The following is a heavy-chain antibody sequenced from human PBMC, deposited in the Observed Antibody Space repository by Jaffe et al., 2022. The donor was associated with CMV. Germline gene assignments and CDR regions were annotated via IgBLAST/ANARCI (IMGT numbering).Heavy chain of an antibody. Sequence: QLQLQESGPGLVKPSETLSLTCTVSGGSISSSSYYWGWIRQPPGKGLEWIGSIYYSGSTYYNPSLKSRVTISVDTSKNQFSLKLSSVTAADTAVYYCARQGKNYDFWSGYKNWFDPWGQGTLVTVSS. J-gene: IGHJ5*02. CDR3: ARQGKNYDFWSGYKNWFDP. CDR2: IYYSGST. CDR1: GGSISSSSYY. D-gene: IGHD3-3*01. V-gene: IGHV4-39*01.